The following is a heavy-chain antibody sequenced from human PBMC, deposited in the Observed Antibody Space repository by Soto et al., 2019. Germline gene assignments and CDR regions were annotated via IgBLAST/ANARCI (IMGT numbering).Heavy chain of an antibody. CDR3: ARSYSYGYNYYYGMDV. J-gene: IGHJ6*02. V-gene: IGHV5-51*01. CDR1: GYSFTSYW. D-gene: IGHD5-18*01. Sequence: GASLKISCKGSGYSFTSYWIGWVRQMPGKGLEWMGIIYPGDSDTRYSPSFQGQVTISADKSISTAYPQWSSLKASDTAMYYCARSYSYGYNYYYGMDVWGQGTTVTVSS. CDR2: IYPGDSDT.